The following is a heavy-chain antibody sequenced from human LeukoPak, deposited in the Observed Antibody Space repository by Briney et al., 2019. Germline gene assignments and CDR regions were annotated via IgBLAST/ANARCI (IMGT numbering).Heavy chain of an antibody. J-gene: IGHJ4*02. CDR3: AREPPYDSSGYYYY. CDR1: GFTFSSYS. V-gene: IGHV3-21*01. CDR2: ISSSSSYI. D-gene: IGHD3-22*01. Sequence: GGSLRLSCAASGFTFSSYSMNWVRQAPGRGLEWVSSISSSSSYIYYADSVKGRFTISRDNAKNSLYLQMNSLRAEDTAVYYCAREPPYDSSGYYYYWGQGTLVTVSS.